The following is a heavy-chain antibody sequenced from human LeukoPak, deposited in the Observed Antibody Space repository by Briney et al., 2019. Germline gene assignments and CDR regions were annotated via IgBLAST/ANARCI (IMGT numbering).Heavy chain of an antibody. D-gene: IGHD2/OR15-2a*01. J-gene: IGHJ6*02. Sequence: PGGSLRLSCAASGFTFSSYGMNWVRQAPGKGLEWVSSISSRSSYIYYADSVKGRFTISRDNAKNSLYLQMNSLRAEDTAVYYCARDRVLRLYYYYGMDVWGQGTTVTVSS. CDR3: ARDRVLRLYYYYGMDV. CDR2: ISSRSSYI. CDR1: GFTFSSYG. V-gene: IGHV3-21*01.